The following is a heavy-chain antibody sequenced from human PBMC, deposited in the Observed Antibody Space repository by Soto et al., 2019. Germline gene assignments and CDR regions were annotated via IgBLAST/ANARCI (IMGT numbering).Heavy chain of an antibody. Sequence: ASVKVSCKASGGTFSSYAISWVRQAPGQGLEWMGGIIPIFGTANYAQKFQGRVTITADESTSTAYMELSSLRSEDTAVYYCARSESSAYYASGSYPFDYWGQGTLVTVSS. D-gene: IGHD3-10*01. CDR3: ARSESSAYYASGSYPFDY. J-gene: IGHJ4*02. V-gene: IGHV1-69*13. CDR2: IIPIFGTA. CDR1: GGTFSSYA.